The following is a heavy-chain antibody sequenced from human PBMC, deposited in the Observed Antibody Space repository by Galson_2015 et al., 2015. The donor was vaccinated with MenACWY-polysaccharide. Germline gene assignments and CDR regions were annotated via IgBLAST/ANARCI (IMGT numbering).Heavy chain of an antibody. CDR3: ARNSSDSPGRVNYYAMDV. CDR2: ISGYGDDT. J-gene: IGHJ6*01. V-gene: IGHV1-18*01. D-gene: IGHD2-21*02. CDR1: GYTFSNFG. Sequence: SVKVSCKASGYTFSNFGISWVRQAPGQGLEWMGWISGYGDDTNYAQNLQGRVTMTADPPTRTAHMELRSLRSDDTAVYYCARNSSDSPGRVNYYAMDVWGQGTTVTVSS.